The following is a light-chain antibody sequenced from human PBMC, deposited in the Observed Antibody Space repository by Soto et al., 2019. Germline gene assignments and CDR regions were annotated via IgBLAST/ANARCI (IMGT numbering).Light chain of an antibody. Sequence: QSALTQPASVSGAPGQSITISCTGTSSDVGAYNYVSWYQHHPGRPPNLSIFEVSHRPSGVSDRFSGSKSGNTASLTISGLQTEDEADYYCTSYTRTRNLLFGGGTKLTVL. CDR1: SSDVGAYNY. CDR3: TSYTRTRNLL. CDR2: EVS. V-gene: IGLV2-14*01. J-gene: IGLJ2*01.